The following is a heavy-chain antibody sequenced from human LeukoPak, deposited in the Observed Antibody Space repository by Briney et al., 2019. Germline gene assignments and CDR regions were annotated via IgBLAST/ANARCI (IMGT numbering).Heavy chain of an antibody. CDR1: GDSVSSNSVT. Sequence: SQTLSLTCVISGDSVSSNSVTWNWIRQSPSRGLEWLGRTYYRSTWYNDCAVSVRGRITVNPDTSKNQFSLHLNSVTPEDTAVYYCARRLTQYDCFDPWGQGILVTVSS. J-gene: IGHJ5*02. CDR2: TYYRSTWYN. CDR3: ARRLTQYDCFDP. D-gene: IGHD2-2*01. V-gene: IGHV6-1*01.